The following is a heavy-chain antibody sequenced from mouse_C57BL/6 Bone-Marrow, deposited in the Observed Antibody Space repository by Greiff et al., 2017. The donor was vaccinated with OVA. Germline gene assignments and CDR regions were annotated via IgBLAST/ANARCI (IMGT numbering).Heavy chain of an antibody. CDR3: SRHYYCGSGYWYFDV. D-gene: IGHD1-1*01. V-gene: IGHV5-6*01. Sequence: EVKLMESGGDLVKPGGSLKLSCAASGYTFSSYGMSWVRQTPDKRLEWVATISSGGSYTYYPDSVKGRFTIYRDNAKNTLYLQMSSLKSEDTAMYYCSRHYYCGSGYWYFDVWGTGTTVTVSS. J-gene: IGHJ1*03. CDR2: ISSGGSYT. CDR1: GYTFSSYG.